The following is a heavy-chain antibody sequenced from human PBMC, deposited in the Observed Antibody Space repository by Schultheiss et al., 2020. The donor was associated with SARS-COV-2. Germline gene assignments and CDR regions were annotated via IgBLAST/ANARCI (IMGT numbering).Heavy chain of an antibody. Sequence: GGSLRLSCAASGFTFSSYEMNWVRQAPGKGLEWVSYISSSGSTIYYADSVKGRFTISRDNAKNSLYLQMNSLKTEDTAVYYCARDMGKYCSGGSCYSGAFDIWGQGTMVTVSS. J-gene: IGHJ3*02. CDR3: ARDMGKYCSGGSCYSGAFDI. CDR2: ISSSGSTI. V-gene: IGHV3-48*03. CDR1: GFTFSSYE. D-gene: IGHD2-15*01.